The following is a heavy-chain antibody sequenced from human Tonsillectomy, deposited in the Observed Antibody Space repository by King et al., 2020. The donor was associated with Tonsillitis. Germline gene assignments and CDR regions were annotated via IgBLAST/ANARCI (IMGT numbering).Heavy chain of an antibody. CDR3: ARYIAGTMFDF. V-gene: IGHV4-39*02. D-gene: IGHD1-7*01. CDR2: FYSRGST. J-gene: IGHJ4*02. Sequence: QLQESGPGLVKPSETLSLTCTVSSGSISSSTYYWGWIRQPPGKGLEWIGSFYSRGSTSYNPSLKSLLSSSVDTSQKHCSLKLSSVTAADTAVYYCARYIAGTMFDFWGQGTLVTVSS. CDR1: SGSISSSTYY.